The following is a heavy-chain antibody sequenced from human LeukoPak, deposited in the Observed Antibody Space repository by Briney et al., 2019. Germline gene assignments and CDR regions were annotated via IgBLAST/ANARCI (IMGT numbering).Heavy chain of an antibody. CDR3: ARARFKQSTRAPGRGGTRAFDY. CDR2: INHSGST. J-gene: IGHJ4*02. V-gene: IGHV4-34*01. CDR1: GGSFSGYY. Sequence: SETLSLTCAVYGGSFSGYYWSWIRQPPGKGLEWIGEINHSGSTNYNPSLKSRVTISVDTSKNQFSLKLSSVTAADTAVYYCARARFKQSTRAPGRGGTRAFDYWGQGTLVTVSS. D-gene: IGHD1-1*01.